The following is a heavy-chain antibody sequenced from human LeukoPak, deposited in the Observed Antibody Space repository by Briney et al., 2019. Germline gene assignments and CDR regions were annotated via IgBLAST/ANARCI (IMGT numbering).Heavy chain of an antibody. D-gene: IGHD2-15*01. Sequence: QAGGPLRLSCVASGFTFSTNAINGVRQAPGRGLKWVSTFKPNNNQVYYAESVRGRFTISTDNSKNTAYLQMNSLRVEDTALYYCARGRTHCSGGSCYSEYFQHWGQGTLVTVSS. J-gene: IGHJ1*01. CDR3: ARGRTHCSGGSCYSEYFQH. CDR1: GFTFSTNA. CDR2: FKPNNNQV. V-gene: IGHV3-23*05.